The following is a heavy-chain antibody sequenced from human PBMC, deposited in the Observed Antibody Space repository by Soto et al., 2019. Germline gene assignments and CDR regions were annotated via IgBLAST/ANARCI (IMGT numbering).Heavy chain of an antibody. Sequence: EVQLVESGGALAKPGGSLGLPCAASGFTFGSFIRNWARQAPGKGLEWVSSIGTSSFYIYYADSEKGRFTISRDDAKNSLYLQMNGLRAEDTAVYYCANHEAADTFSDYYGMNVWGQGTTVTVSS. CDR2: IGTSSFYI. CDR3: ANHEAADTFSDYYGMNV. CDR1: GFTFGSFI. V-gene: IGHV3-21*01. J-gene: IGHJ6*02. D-gene: IGHD6-13*01.